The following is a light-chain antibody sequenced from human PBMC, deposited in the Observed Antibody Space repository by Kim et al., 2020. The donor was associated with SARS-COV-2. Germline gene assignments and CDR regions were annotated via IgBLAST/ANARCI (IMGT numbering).Light chain of an antibody. CDR2: LNSDGSH. Sequence: QLVLTQSPSASASPGDSVKLTCILTSGHSTYAIAWHQQQPEKGPRFLMKLNSDGSHRRGDGIPYRFSGSGSWTERSLTISSVQAEDEADYYCQTWDTAVRVFGGGTKLAVL. V-gene: IGLV4-69*01. J-gene: IGLJ3*02. CDR1: SGHSTYA. CDR3: QTWDTAVRV.